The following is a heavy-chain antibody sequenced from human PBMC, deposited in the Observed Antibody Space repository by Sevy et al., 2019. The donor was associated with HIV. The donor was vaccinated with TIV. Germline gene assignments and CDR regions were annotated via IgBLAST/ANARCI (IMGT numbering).Heavy chain of an antibody. CDR2: IYTSGST. CDR3: ARQGYDYVDFDY. D-gene: IGHD5-12*01. V-gene: IGHV4-61*02. CDR1: GGSISSGSYY. J-gene: IGHJ4*02. Sequence: SETVSLTCTVSGGSISSGSYYWSWIRQPAGQGLEWIGRIYTSGSTNYNPSLKSRVTISVDTSKNQFSLKLSSVTAADTAVYYCARQGYDYVDFDYWGQGTLVTVSS.